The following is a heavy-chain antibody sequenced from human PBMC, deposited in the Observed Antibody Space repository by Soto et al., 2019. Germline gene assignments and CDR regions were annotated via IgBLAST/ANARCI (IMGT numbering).Heavy chain of an antibody. Sequence: GGYLRLSCAASGFTFSSYAMHWVRQAPGKGLEWVAVISYDGSNKYYADSVKGRFTISRDNSKNTLYLQMNSLRAEDTAVYYCARMGAIVLVPAAMNYYYGMDVWGQRTTVTDSS. CDR3: ARMGAIVLVPAAMNYYYGMDV. V-gene: IGHV3-30-3*01. J-gene: IGHJ6*02. CDR2: ISYDGSNK. D-gene: IGHD2-2*01. CDR1: GFTFSSYA.